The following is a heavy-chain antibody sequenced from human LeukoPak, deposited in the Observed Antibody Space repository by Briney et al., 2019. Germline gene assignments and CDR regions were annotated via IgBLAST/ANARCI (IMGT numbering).Heavy chain of an antibody. CDR2: IYYSGST. CDR3: ARAPYYYGSGGFDY. J-gene: IGHJ4*02. CDR1: GGSISSYY. Sequence: PSETLSLTCTVSGGSISSYYWSWIRQPPGKGLEWIGYIYYSGSTNYNPSLKSRITISVDTSKNQFSLKLSSVTAADTAVYYCARAPYYYGSGGFDYWGQGTLVTVSS. V-gene: IGHV4-59*01. D-gene: IGHD3-10*01.